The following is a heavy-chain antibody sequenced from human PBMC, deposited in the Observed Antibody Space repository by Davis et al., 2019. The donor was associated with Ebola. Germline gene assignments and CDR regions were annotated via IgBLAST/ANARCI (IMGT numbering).Heavy chain of an antibody. CDR3: ARRVYDTSGYYYMDV. CDR1: GFTFTRYW. J-gene: IGHJ6*03. V-gene: IGHV3-74*01. Sequence: GSLRLSCAASGFTFTRYWMSWVRQVPGKGLVWVSRINTSGTTPTYADSVKGRFTISRDTDKNSLYLQMNSLRAEDTALYYCARRVYDTSGYYYMDVWGKGTTVTVSS. D-gene: IGHD3-22*01. CDR2: INTSGTTP.